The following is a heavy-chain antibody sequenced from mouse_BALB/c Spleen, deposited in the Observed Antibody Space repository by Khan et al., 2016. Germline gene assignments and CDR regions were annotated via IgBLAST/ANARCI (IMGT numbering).Heavy chain of an antibody. J-gene: IGHJ4*01. CDR1: GIAFSNYG. CDR2: ISSAGGST. V-gene: IGHV5-12-1*01. Sequence: EVELVESGGGLVKPGGSLKLSCTASGIAFSNYGMSWVRQTPEKRLEWVAYISSAGGSTFYPDTVKGRFTVSRDNAKGVLYLHMSSLKSEDTAMYYCVRHGLNYAMVYWGQGTSVTVSS. D-gene: IGHD1-3*01. CDR3: VRHGLNYAMVY.